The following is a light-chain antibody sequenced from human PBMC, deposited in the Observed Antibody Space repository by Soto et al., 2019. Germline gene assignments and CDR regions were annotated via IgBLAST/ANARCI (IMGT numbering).Light chain of an antibody. J-gene: IGKJ2*01. Sequence: DIVMTQSPDSLAVSLGERATINCKSSQSVLHSSNKQNYLAWYQQKPGQPPKLLIYWASTRESGVPDRFSGSGSGTDFTLTISSLQAEDVPFYYFQQYYTTPRTFGLGTNLDIK. CDR2: WAS. CDR3: QQYYTTPRT. V-gene: IGKV4-1*01. CDR1: QSVLHSSNKQNY.